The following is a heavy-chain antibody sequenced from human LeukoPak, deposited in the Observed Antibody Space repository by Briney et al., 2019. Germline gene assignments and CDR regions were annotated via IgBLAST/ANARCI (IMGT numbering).Heavy chain of an antibody. D-gene: IGHD2/OR15-2a*01. CDR1: GFTFSSYA. V-gene: IGHV3-9*03. CDR3: AKGARVAGLLSYFDY. CDR2: ISWNSGSI. Sequence: GGSLRLSCAASGFTFSSYAMSWVRQAPGKGLEWVSGISWNSGSIGYADSVKGRFTISRDNAKNSLYLQMNSLRAEDMALYYCAKGARVAGLLSYFDYWGQGTLVTVSS. J-gene: IGHJ4*02.